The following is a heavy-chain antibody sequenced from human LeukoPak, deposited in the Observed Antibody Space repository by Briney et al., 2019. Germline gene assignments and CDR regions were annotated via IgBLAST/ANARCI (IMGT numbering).Heavy chain of an antibody. J-gene: IGHJ5*02. D-gene: IGHD5-24*01. CDR3: XXXXXGXGYNXGWFDP. CDR1: GGSIRYYY. CDR2: IYYSGST. Sequence: SETLSLTCTVSGGSIRYYYWNWIRQPPGKGLEWIGYIYYSGSTNYNPSLKSRVTISVDTSKNQFSLKLNSVTAAYTAVYYWXXXXXGXGYNXGWFDPWGQGTLVTVSS. V-gene: IGHV4-59*01.